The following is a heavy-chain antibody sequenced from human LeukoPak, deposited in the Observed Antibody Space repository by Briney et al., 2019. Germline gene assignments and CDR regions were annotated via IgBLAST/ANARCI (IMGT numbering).Heavy chain of an antibody. V-gene: IGHV1-69*13. CDR2: IIVVFGTT. Sequence: ASVNVSFTASGGTFNNYAINWVRQAPGQGLEWIGGIIVVFGTTDYAHRFQGRVTIIADESTSTVHMELSSLRSEDTAVYYCASFAQLAHCSNGNCYDWFDPWGQGTPVIVSS. CDR3: ASFAQLAHCSNGNCYDWFDP. J-gene: IGHJ5*02. CDR1: GGTFNNYA. D-gene: IGHD2-15*01.